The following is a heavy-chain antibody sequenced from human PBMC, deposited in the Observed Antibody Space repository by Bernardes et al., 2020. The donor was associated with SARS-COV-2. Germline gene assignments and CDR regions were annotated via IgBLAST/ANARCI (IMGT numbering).Heavy chain of an antibody. CDR1: GGSISSANW. Sequence: TCAVSGGSISSANWWSWVRQPPGKGLEWIGEIFHTGNTKYNPSLKSRVTISIDKSKNQFSLRLNSVTAADTAVYFCAREEAIFGLDPLPYYFDYWGQGTLVTVSS. J-gene: IGHJ4*02. CDR3: AREEAIFGLDPLPYYFDY. D-gene: IGHD3-3*01. CDR2: IFHTGNT. V-gene: IGHV4-4*01.